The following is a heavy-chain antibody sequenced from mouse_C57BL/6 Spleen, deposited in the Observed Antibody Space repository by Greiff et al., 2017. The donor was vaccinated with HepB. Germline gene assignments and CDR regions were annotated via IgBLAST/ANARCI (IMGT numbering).Heavy chain of an antibody. D-gene: IGHD1-1*01. CDR1: GFTFSDYG. Sequence: DVKLVESGGGLVKPGGSLKLSCAASGFTFSDYGMHWVRQAPEKGLEWVAYISSGSSTIYYADTVKGRFTISRDNATNTLFLQMTSLRSDDTAMYYGARDYYGSSPYYYAMDYWGQGTSVTVSS. V-gene: IGHV5-17*01. J-gene: IGHJ4*01. CDR3: ARDYYGSSPYYYAMDY. CDR2: ISSGSSTI.